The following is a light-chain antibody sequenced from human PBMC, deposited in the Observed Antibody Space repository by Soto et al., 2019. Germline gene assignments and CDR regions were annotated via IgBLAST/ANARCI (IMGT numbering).Light chain of an antibody. CDR1: QSISSY. J-gene: IGKJ4*01. V-gene: IGKV1-39*01. CDR2: AAS. Sequence: DIQMTQSPSSLSASVGDRVTITCRASQSISSYLNWYQQKPGKAPKLLIYAASSLQSGVPSRFSGSGSGTDSTLTISRLEPEDFAVYYCQQYGSSLLTFGGGTKVDIK. CDR3: QQYGSSLLT.